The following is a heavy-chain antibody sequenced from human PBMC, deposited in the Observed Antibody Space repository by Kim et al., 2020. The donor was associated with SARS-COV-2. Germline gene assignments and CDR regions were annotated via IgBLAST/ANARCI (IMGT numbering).Heavy chain of an antibody. CDR2: IKSKTDGGTT. CDR3: TTDSFDIVVGPNWFDP. Sequence: GGSLRLSCAASGFTFSNAWMSWVRQAPGKGLEWVGRIKSKTDGGTTDYAAPVKGRFTISRDDSKNTLYLQMNSLKTEDTAVYYCTTDSFDIVVGPNWFDPWGQGTLVTVSS. CDR1: GFTFSNAW. V-gene: IGHV3-15*01. J-gene: IGHJ5*02. D-gene: IGHD2-15*01.